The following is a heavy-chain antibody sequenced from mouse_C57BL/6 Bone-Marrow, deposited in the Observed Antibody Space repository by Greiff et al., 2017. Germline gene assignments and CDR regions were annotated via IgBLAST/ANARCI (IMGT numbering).Heavy chain of an antibody. J-gene: IGHJ1*03. CDR2: SRNKANDYTT. CDR3: ARDADGSSFWYFDV. D-gene: IGHD1-1*01. CDR1: GFTFSDFY. Sequence: EVKLMESGGGLVQSGRSLRLSCATSGFTFSDFYMEWVRQAPGKGLEWIAASRNKANDYTTEYSASVKGRFIVSRETSQSILYLQMNALRAEDTAIYYCARDADGSSFWYFDVWGTGTTVTVSS. V-gene: IGHV7-1*01.